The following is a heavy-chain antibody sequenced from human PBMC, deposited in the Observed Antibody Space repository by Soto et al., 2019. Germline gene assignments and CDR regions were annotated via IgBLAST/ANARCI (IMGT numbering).Heavy chain of an antibody. CDR3: AKHLQGNWNPEY. V-gene: IGHV3-23*01. Sequence: EVQLLETGGGLVQPGGSLRLSCAAAGFSFTSYAMTWVRQAPGKGLEWVSGITASGGATYYADSVKGRFTISRDNSKNTVYLQMNRLRAEDTALYYCAKHLQGNWNPEYWGQGTLVTVSS. D-gene: IGHD1-1*01. CDR2: ITASGGAT. J-gene: IGHJ4*02. CDR1: GFSFTSYA.